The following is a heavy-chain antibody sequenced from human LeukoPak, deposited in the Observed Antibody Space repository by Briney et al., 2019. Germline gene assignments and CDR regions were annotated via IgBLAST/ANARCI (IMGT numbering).Heavy chain of an antibody. Sequence: SETLSLTCAVYGGSFSGYYWSWIRQPPGKGLEWIGEINHSGSTNYNPSLKSRVTISVDTSKNQFSLKLSSMTAADTAVYYCARALREGSGSYYTHAFDIWGQGTMVTVSS. D-gene: IGHD3-10*01. V-gene: IGHV4-34*01. CDR2: INHSGST. CDR1: GGSFSGYY. CDR3: ARALREGSGSYYTHAFDI. J-gene: IGHJ3*02.